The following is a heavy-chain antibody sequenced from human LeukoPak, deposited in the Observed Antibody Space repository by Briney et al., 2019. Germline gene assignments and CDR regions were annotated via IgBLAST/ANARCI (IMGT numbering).Heavy chain of an antibody. J-gene: IGHJ4*02. Sequence: SETLSLTCTVSGGSISSSSYYWGWIRQPPGKGLEWIGSIYYSGSTYYNPSLKSRVTISVDTSKNQFSLKLSSVTAADTAVYYCAGGFNLGYSYGYAPRWGQGTLVTVSS. CDR3: AGGFNLGYSYGYAPR. CDR2: IYYSGST. CDR1: GGSISSSSYY. V-gene: IGHV4-39*07. D-gene: IGHD5-18*01.